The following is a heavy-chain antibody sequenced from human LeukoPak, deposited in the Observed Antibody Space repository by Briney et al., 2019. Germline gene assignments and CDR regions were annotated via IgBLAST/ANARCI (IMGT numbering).Heavy chain of an antibody. D-gene: IGHD4-17*01. CDR3: AKDANDYGDSDTPDAFDI. J-gene: IGHJ3*02. Sequence: QPGRSLRLSCAASGFTFDDYAMHWVRQAPGKGLEWVSGISWNSGSIGYADSVKGRFTISRDNAKNSLCLQMNSLRAEDTALYYCAKDANDYGDSDTPDAFDIWGQGTMVTVSS. V-gene: IGHV3-9*01. CDR2: ISWNSGSI. CDR1: GFTFDDYA.